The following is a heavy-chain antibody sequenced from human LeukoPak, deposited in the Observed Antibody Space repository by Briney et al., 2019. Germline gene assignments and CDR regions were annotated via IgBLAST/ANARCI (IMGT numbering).Heavy chain of an antibody. V-gene: IGHV1-69*05. CDR2: IISIFGTA. CDR3: ASSSYYDFWSASYFDY. J-gene: IGHJ4*02. CDR1: GGTFSRYA. Sequence: SVKVSCKASGGTFSRYAISWVRQAPGQGLEWMGRIISIFGTANYAQKFQGRVTITTDESTSTAYMELSSLRSEDTAVYYCASSSYYDFWSASYFDYWGQGTLVTVSS. D-gene: IGHD3-3*01.